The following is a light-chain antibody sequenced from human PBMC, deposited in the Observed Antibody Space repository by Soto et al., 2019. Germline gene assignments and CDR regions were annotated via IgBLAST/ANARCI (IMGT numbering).Light chain of an antibody. Sequence: DIQMTQSPSTLSASVGDRVTITCRASQSISSWLAWYQQKPGKAPKLLIYDASSLESGVPSRFSGSGSGTEFTLTISSLQPDGFATYYCQQYNSYCTFGQGTKLEIK. J-gene: IGKJ2*02. V-gene: IGKV1-5*01. CDR2: DAS. CDR3: QQYNSYCT. CDR1: QSISSW.